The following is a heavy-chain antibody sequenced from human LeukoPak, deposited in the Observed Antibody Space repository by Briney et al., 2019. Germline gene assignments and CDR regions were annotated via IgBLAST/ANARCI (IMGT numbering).Heavy chain of an antibody. J-gene: IGHJ6*02. D-gene: IGHD3-10*01. CDR2: IFVGSGNT. CDR1: GFTFTSSA. Sequence: ASVKVSCKASGFTFTSSAVQLVRQARGQRLEWIGWIFVGSGNTNYAQKFQERVTITSNMSTSTAYMELSSLRSEDTAVYYCAAGLRFGELHYYYGMAVWGQGTTVTVSS. V-gene: IGHV1-58*01. CDR3: AAGLRFGELHYYYGMAV.